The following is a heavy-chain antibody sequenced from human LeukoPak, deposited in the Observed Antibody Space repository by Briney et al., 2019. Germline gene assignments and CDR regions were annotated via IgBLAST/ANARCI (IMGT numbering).Heavy chain of an antibody. V-gene: IGHV3-9*01. CDR2: VVWNGGAI. D-gene: IGHD2-8*02. Sequence: PGGSLRLSCAASEFTFGDYGMHWVRQAPGKGLEWVSGVVWNGGAIGYADSVKGRSAISRDNANVYLQMNSLRAEDTALYYCAKQGPFTGDGYYHYMDVWGKGTTVIVSS. CDR3: AKQGPFTGDGYYHYMDV. J-gene: IGHJ6*03. CDR1: EFTFGDYG.